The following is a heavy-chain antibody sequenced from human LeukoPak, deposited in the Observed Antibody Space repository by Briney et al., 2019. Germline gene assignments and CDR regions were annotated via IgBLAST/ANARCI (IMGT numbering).Heavy chain of an antibody. CDR3: ARDVSITIFGVVIGYYYYYYMDV. V-gene: IGHV4-4*02. J-gene: IGHJ6*03. CDR1: GGSISSSNW. D-gene: IGHD3-3*01. Sequence: PSGTLSLTCAVSGGSISSSNWWSWVRQPPGKGLEWIGEIYHSGSTNYNPSLKSRVTISVDKSKNQFSLKLSSVTAADTAVYYCARDVSITIFGVVIGYYYYYYMDVWGKGTTVTVSS. CDR2: IYHSGST.